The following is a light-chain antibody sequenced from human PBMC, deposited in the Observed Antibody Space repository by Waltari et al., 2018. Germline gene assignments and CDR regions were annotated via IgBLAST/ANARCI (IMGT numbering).Light chain of an antibody. V-gene: IGKV3D-15*01. J-gene: IGKJ1*01. CDR2: GTS. Sequence: LVMPQSPATLSLSPGESATLSCRASQSVRSTFAWFQQKPGQPPRLLIYGTSTRATGIPARFTGSGSGTEFSLTISSLQPEDFATYYCQQYDYWPWTFGQGTRMETK. CDR1: QSVRST. CDR3: QQYDYWPWT.